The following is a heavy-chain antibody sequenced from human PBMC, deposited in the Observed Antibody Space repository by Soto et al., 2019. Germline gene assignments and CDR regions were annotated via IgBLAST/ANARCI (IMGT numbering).Heavy chain of an antibody. CDR2: INQHGSET. Sequence: GGSLRLSCATSGFTSTIYWMNWVRQAPGKGLEWVANINQHGSETHYVDSVKGRFTISRDNARNSLYLQMNSLRPEDTAVYYCVGRGANSDWGRGTLVPV. CDR3: VGRGANSD. V-gene: IGHV3-7*01. D-gene: IGHD2-15*01. J-gene: IGHJ4*02. CDR1: GFTSTIYW.